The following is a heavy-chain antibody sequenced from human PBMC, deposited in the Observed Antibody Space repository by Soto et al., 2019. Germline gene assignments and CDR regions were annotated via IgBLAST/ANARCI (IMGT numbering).Heavy chain of an antibody. CDR2: ISSNSVTI. J-gene: IGHJ4*02. CDR3: VREDILGTRSFDY. V-gene: IGHV3-48*02. D-gene: IGHD1-26*01. CDR1: GFSFNMYS. Sequence: GGSLRLSCVASGFSFNMYSMNWVRQAPGKGLEWVSYISSNSVTIYDTDSGRGRFTTSRDNAKNLLYLQMNSLRDEDTAVYYCVREDILGTRSFDYWGQGTLVTVSS.